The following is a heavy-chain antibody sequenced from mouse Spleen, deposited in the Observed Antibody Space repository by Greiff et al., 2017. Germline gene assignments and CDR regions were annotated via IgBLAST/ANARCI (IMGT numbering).Heavy chain of an antibody. CDR1: GFTFSDFY. Sequence: EVNLVESGGGLVQSGRSLRLSCATSGFTFSDFYMEWVRQAPGKGLEWIAASRNKANDYTTEYSASVKGRFIVSRDTSQSILYLQMNALRAEDTAIYYCARAPYGNEAMDYWGQGTSVTVSS. CDR3: ARAPYGNEAMDY. J-gene: IGHJ4*01. CDR2: SRNKANDYTT. D-gene: IGHD2-1*01. V-gene: IGHV7-1*01.